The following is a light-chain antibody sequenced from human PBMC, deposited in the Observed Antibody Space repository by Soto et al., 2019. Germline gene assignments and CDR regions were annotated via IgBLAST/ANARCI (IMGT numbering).Light chain of an antibody. J-gene: IGLJ2*01. CDR1: RSNIGSNT. V-gene: IGLV1-44*01. CDR2: SNN. Sequence: QSVLTQPPSSSGTHGQRVTISCSGRRSNIGSNTVTWYQQLPGTAPKLLINSNNQRPSGVPDRFSGSKSGTSASLAISGLQSKDEADYYCAAWDDSLNGDVVFGGGTKLTVL. CDR3: AAWDDSLNGDVV.